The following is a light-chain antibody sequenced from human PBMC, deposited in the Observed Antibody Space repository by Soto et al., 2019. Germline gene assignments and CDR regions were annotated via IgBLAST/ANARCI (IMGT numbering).Light chain of an antibody. CDR3: QQYGGSPQT. CDR2: GAS. Sequence: EIVLTQSPGTLSLSPGERATLPCRASQSVGNNYLAWYQQKPGQAPRLLIYGASGRATGIPDRFSGSGSGTDFTLTISRLEPEDFAVYYCQQYGGSPQTFGQGTKVEIK. V-gene: IGKV3-20*01. J-gene: IGKJ1*01. CDR1: QSVGNNY.